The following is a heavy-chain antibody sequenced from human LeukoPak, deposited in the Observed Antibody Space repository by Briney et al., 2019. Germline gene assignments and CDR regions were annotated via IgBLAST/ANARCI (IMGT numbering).Heavy chain of an antibody. CDR2: ISTSGNYI. CDR1: GFTFSSYS. V-gene: IGHV3-21*01. CDR3: ARGAYNSGGTLEI. D-gene: IGHD3-22*01. Sequence: GGSLRLSCAASGFTFSSYSMNWVRQAPGKGLEWVSYISTSGNYIYYSDSVKGRFTISRDNAKNSLYLQMHSLRADDTAVYYCARGAYNSGGTLEIWGQGTLATVSS. J-gene: IGHJ4*02.